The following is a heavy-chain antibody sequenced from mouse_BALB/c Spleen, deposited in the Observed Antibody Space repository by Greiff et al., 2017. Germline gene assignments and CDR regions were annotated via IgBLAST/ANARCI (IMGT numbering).Heavy chain of an antibody. J-gene: IGHJ3*01. CDR3: ARGSRGFAY. V-gene: IGHV1-9*01. Sequence: QVQLKQSGPELMKPGASVKISCKATGYTFSSYWIEWVKQRPGHGLEWIGEILPGSGSTNYNEKFKGKATFTADTSSNTAYMQLSSLTSEDSAVYYCARGSRGFAYWGQGTLVTVSA. CDR2: ILPGSGST. D-gene: IGHD1-1*01. CDR1: GYTFSSYW.